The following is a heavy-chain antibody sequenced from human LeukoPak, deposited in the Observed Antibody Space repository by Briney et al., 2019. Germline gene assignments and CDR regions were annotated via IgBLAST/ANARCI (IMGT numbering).Heavy chain of an antibody. J-gene: IGHJ3*02. CDR3: ARDWGVWSSDI. Sequence: ASVRVSCKASGYTFTNYYIHWVRRAPGQGLEWMAWMNPDRGDTNNAQKFQGRVTMSRDTSISTVYMELSRLRPDDTAVYYCARDWGVWSSDIWRQGTMVTVST. CDR1: GYTFTNYY. D-gene: IGHD6-19*01. CDR2: MNPDRGDT. V-gene: IGHV1-2*02.